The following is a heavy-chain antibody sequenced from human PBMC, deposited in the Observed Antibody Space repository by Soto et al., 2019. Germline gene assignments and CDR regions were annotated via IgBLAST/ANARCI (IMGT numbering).Heavy chain of an antibody. Sequence: QITVKESSPTRVKPTQTLTLTCTFSGFSLSNIGAGVGWIRQPPGKALEWLALIYWGDDKRYNSSLKTRLTITKDCCKNQVVLTVANMDPADTGTYYCAYMAYANGWQIIEYWGQGTLVTVSS. CDR1: GFSLSNIGAG. CDR2: IYWGDDK. CDR3: AYMAYANGWQIIEY. D-gene: IGHD2-2*01. V-gene: IGHV2-5*02. J-gene: IGHJ4*02.